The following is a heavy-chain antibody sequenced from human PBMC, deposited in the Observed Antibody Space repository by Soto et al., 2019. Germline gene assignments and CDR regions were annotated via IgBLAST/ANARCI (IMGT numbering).Heavy chain of an antibody. CDR2: IYYSGST. CDR3: ARAVLPATAPFDY. D-gene: IGHD2-2*01. Sequence: QVQLQESGPRLVKPSETLSLTCIVSGGSISSYYWSWIRQPPGKGLEWIGYIYYSGSTNYNPSLKSRVTISVDTSKTQFSLKLRSVTAAATAVYYCARAVLPATAPFDYWGQGTLVTVSS. J-gene: IGHJ4*02. CDR1: GGSISSYY. V-gene: IGHV4-59*01.